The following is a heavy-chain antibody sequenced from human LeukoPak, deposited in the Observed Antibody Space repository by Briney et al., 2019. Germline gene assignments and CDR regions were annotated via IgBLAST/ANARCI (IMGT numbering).Heavy chain of an antibody. CDR1: GGSISSSGYY. J-gene: IGHJ4*02. CDR3: ARLFGYNYGHIDY. CDR2: IYYSGST. V-gene: IGHV4-39*07. Sequence: PSETLSLTCTVSGGSISSSGYYWGCIRQPPGKGLEWIGSIYYSGSTYYDPSLKSRVTISVDTSKNQFSLKPSSVTAADTAVYYCARLFGYNYGHIDYWGQGTLVTVSS. D-gene: IGHD5-18*01.